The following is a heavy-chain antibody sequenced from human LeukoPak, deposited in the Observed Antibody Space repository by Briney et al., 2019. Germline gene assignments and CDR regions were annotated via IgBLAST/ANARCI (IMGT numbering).Heavy chain of an antibody. J-gene: IGHJ4*02. Sequence: ASVKVSCKVSGYTLTELSMHWVRQAPGKGLEWMGGFDPEDGETIYAQKFQGRVTMTTDTSTSTAYMELRSLRSDDTAVYYCARAGGGLRYCSSTSCSTLPHFDYWGQGTLVTVSS. D-gene: IGHD2-2*01. CDR2: FDPEDGET. CDR3: ARAGGGLRYCSSTSCSTLPHFDY. V-gene: IGHV1-24*01. CDR1: GYTLTELS.